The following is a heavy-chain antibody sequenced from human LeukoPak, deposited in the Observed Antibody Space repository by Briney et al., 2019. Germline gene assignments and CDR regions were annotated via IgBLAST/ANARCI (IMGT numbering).Heavy chain of an antibody. D-gene: IGHD5-24*01. Sequence: SVKVSCKASGGTFSSYAISWVRQAPGQGLEWMGRIIPILGIANYAQKFQGRVTITADKSTSTAYMGLSSLRSEDTAVYYCARDRDAYNSIDYWGQGTLVTVSS. J-gene: IGHJ4*02. CDR1: GGTFSSYA. CDR3: ARDRDAYNSIDY. V-gene: IGHV1-69*04. CDR2: IIPILGIA.